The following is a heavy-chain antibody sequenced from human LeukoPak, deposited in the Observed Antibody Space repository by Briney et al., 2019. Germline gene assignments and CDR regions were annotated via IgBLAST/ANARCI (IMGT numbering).Heavy chain of an antibody. D-gene: IGHD2-15*01. CDR2: ISASGSYT. J-gene: IGHJ4*02. CDR3: ARRDNYDY. V-gene: IGHV3-11*06. CDR1: GFSFSDEY. Sequence: GGSLRLSCAASGFSFSDEYMSWIRQAPGQGPEWISYISASGSYTNYADSVKGRFTISRDNAKNSLHLQMNSLRAEDTAVYYCARRDNYDYWGQGTLVTVSS.